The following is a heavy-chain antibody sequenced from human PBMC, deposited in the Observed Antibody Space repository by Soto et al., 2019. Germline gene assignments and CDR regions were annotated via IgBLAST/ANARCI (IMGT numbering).Heavy chain of an antibody. J-gene: IGHJ6*02. D-gene: IGHD2-2*02. CDR3: AQVGGSCTSASCYMYCSLDF. V-gene: IGHV3-23*01. CDR1: GFTFSSYA. CDR2: LTGSGAGT. Sequence: QAGGSLRLSCAATGFTFSSYAMTWVRQIPGKGLEWVSGLTGSGAGTYYADSVKGRFTISRDNSNNTVYLQMSSLRAEDTALYYCAQVGGSCTSASCYMYCSLDFWGQGTMVTVSS.